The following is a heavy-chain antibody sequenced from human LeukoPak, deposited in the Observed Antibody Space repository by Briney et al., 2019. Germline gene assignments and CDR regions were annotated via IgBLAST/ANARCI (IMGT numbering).Heavy chain of an antibody. CDR2: IKQDGSEI. CDR3: ARDTRGIFDY. Sequence: PGGSLRLSCAASRFTFSSYWMSWVCQAPGKGLEWVANIKQDGSEIHYVDSVRGRFTISRDNAKNSLYLQMNSLRVEDTAVYYCARDTRGIFDYWGQGTLVTVSS. J-gene: IGHJ4*02. CDR1: RFTFSSYW. V-gene: IGHV3-7*01. D-gene: IGHD3-10*01.